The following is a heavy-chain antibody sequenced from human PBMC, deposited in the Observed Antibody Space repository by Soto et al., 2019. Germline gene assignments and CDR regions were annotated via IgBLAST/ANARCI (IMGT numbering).Heavy chain of an antibody. Sequence: EVQLVESGGRLVKPGGSLRLSCAAYGFALSTYSIGWVRQAPGKGLEWVSFTFNFDGSLYYADSVKGRFAISRDNAKNSVYLQMNSLRAEDTAVYYCAREEGYCGGGSCFRSAFDLWGQGTVVTVSS. D-gene: IGHD2-15*01. V-gene: IGHV3-21*01. CDR3: AREEGYCGGGSCFRSAFDL. CDR1: GFALSTYS. J-gene: IGHJ3*01. CDR2: TFNFDGSL.